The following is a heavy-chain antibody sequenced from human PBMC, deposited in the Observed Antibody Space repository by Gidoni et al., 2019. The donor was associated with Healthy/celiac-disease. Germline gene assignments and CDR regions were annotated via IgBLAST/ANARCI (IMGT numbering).Heavy chain of an antibody. CDR1: GFTFSSYE. CDR2: ISSSGSTI. J-gene: IGHJ4*02. V-gene: IGHV3-48*03. Sequence: EVQLVESGGGLVQPGGSLRLSCAASGFTFSSYEMNWVRQAPGKGLEWVSYISSSGSTIYYADSVKGRFTISRDNAKNSLYLQMNSLRAEDTAVYYCARDEGDGYKFDYWGQGTLVTVSS. D-gene: IGHD5-12*01. CDR3: ARDEGDGYKFDY.